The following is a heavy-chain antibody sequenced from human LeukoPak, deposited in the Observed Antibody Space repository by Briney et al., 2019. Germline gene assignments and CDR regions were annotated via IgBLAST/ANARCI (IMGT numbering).Heavy chain of an antibody. J-gene: IGHJ4*02. D-gene: IGHD6-13*01. CDR2: FYSGGST. V-gene: IGHV3-66*04. CDR3: ARRAVGTFDY. Sequence: GGSLRLSCAASGFTVSTNYMSWVRQAPGKGLEWVSVFYSGGSTYYADSVKGRFTMSRDNSKNTLYLQMNSLRAEDTAVYYCARRAVGTFDYWGQGTLVTVSS. CDR1: GFTVSTNY.